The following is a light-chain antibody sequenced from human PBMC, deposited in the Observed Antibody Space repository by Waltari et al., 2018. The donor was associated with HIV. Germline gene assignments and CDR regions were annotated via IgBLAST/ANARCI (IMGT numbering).Light chain of an antibody. Sequence: EIVMIQSPATLSVSPGERATLSCRASQSVSSNLAWYQHSPGQSPRLLIYGASTRATGIPGRFSGSGSGTEFTLTISSLQPDDSATYYCQRYSSFSYIFGQGTNLEIK. CDR2: GAS. J-gene: IGKJ2*01. CDR3: QRYSSFSYI. CDR1: QSVSSN. V-gene: IGKV3-15*01.